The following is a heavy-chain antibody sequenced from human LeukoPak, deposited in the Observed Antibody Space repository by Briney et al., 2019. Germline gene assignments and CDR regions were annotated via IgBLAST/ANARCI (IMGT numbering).Heavy chain of an antibody. CDR2: ISYDGSNK. CDR1: GFTFSSYA. CDR3: ARVRGSGGRSAFDI. D-gene: IGHD1-26*01. Sequence: GGSLRLSCAASGFTFSSYAMHWVRQAPGKGLEWVAVISYDGSNKYYADSVKGRFTISRDNSKNTLYLQMNSLRAEDTAVYYCARVRGSGGRSAFDIWGQGTMVAVSS. J-gene: IGHJ3*02. V-gene: IGHV3-30-3*01.